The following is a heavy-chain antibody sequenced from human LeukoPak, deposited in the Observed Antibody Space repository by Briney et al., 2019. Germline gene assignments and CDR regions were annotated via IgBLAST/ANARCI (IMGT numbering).Heavy chain of an antibody. D-gene: IGHD3-10*01. V-gene: IGHV3-33*01. CDR3: ARDFKNSGGEPMDV. CDR2: IWYDGSNK. CDR1: GFTFSSYG. J-gene: IGHJ6*02. Sequence: GGSLSLSCAASGFTFSSYGMHWVRQAPGKGLEWVAVIWYDGSNKYYADSVKGRFTISRDNSKNTLYLQMNSLRAEDTAVYYCARDFKNSGGEPMDVWGQGTTVTVSS.